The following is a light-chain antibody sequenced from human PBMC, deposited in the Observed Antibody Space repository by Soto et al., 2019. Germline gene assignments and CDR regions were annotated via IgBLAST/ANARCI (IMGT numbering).Light chain of an antibody. CDR1: SSDVGGYNY. CDR2: DVS. V-gene: IGLV2-14*01. CDR3: SSYTSSSTLLYV. J-gene: IGLJ1*01. Sequence: QSALTQPASVSGSPGQSITISCTGTSSDVGGYNYVSWYQQHPGKAPKLMIYDVSNRPSGVFNRFSGSKSGNTASLTISGLQAEDEASYCCSSYTSSSTLLYVFGTGTKLTVL.